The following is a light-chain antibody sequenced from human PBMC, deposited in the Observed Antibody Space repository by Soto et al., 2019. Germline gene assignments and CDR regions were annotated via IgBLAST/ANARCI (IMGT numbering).Light chain of an antibody. CDR3: TSYTTSNTVV. Sequence: QSALTQPPSVSGSPGQTVTISCSGTSSDVGSYDAVSWYQQSPGTAPELMIYEVNNRPSGVHNRFSGSKSGNTASLTVSGLQAEDEADYYCTSYTTSNTVVFGGGTKVTVL. CDR2: EVN. J-gene: IGLJ2*01. V-gene: IGLV2-18*02. CDR1: SSDVGSYDA.